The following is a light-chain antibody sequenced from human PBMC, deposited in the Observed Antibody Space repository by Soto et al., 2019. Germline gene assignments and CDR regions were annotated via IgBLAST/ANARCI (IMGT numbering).Light chain of an antibody. J-gene: IGKJ1*01. CDR2: GAS. CDR3: QQYGSSSWK. Sequence: EIVLTQSPGTLSLSPGERATLSCRASQSVSSSYLAWYQQKPGQAPRLLIYGASSRATGSPDRFSGSGSGTDFTLTISRLEPEDFAVYYCQQYGSSSWKFGQGTKVEIK. V-gene: IGKV3-20*01. CDR1: QSVSSSY.